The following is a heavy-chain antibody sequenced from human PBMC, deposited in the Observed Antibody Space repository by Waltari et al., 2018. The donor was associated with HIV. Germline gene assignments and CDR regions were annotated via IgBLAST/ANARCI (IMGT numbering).Heavy chain of an antibody. J-gene: IGHJ6*02. V-gene: IGHV3-30*18. CDR1: GFAFTHFH. Sequence: QVQLVESGGGVVQPGGSLRLSCAASGFAFTHFHMPWARQAPGKGLEWVAVISYDGDQYYADSVKGRFTISRDNSKKSLFMQMSSLRPEDSAVYYCAKVAGRSGSYSHYYYGMDVWGQGTTVTVS. D-gene: IGHD1-26*01. CDR3: AKVAGRSGSYSHYYYGMDV. CDR2: ISYDGDQ.